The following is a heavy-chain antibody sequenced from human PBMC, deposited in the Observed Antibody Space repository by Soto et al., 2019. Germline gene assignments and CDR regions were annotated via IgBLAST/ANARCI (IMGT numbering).Heavy chain of an antibody. CDR3: ARPSGSYGDYAWSLKY. V-gene: IGHV1-18*01. J-gene: IGHJ4*02. CDR2: ISAYSGDT. D-gene: IGHD4-17*01. Sequence: QIQLVQSGAEVKKPGASVKVSCKASGYPFTGYSVGWARQAPGQGPEWMGWISAYSGDTYYAQRFQDRLTMTTDASTSTAYMDLRSLRSDDTAVYYCARPSGSYGDYAWSLKYWGQGTLVTVSS. CDR1: GYPFTGYS.